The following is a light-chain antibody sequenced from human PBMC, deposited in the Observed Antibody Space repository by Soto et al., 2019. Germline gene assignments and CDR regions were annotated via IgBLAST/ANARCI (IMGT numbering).Light chain of an antibody. J-gene: IGKJ1*01. CDR3: LQVYSFPRT. CDR1: QSLSYSDGNIY. Sequence: DVVMTQSPLSLPVTLGQPASISCWSSQSLSYSDGNIYLNWFHQRPGQSPWRLIHKVFNRDSGVPSRFSGSGSGTEFILTINNLQPEDFASYFCLQVYSFPRTFGLGTKVDI. CDR2: KVF. V-gene: IGKV2-30*01.